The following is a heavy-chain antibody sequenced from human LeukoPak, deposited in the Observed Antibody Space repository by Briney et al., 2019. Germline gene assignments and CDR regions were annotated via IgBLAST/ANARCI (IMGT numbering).Heavy chain of an antibody. Sequence: GGSLRLSCAASGFTFSSYGMLWVRQAPGKGLEWVAVISYDGSNKYYADSVKGRFTISRDNSKNTLYLQMNSLRAEDTAVYYCAKGFVKYYFDYWGQGTLVTVSS. CDR1: GFTFSSYG. V-gene: IGHV3-30*18. CDR2: ISYDGSNK. D-gene: IGHD3-10*01. J-gene: IGHJ4*02. CDR3: AKGFVKYYFDY.